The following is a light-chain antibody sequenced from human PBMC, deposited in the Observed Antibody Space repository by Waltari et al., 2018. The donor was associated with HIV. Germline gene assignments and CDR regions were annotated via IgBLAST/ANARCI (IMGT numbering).Light chain of an antibody. J-gene: IGLJ2*01. Sequence: QLVLTQSPSASASLGASVKPTCPLRSGHPNYALAWHQQQPGKGPRYLMKVNSDGSLNMGDGIPDRFSGSSSGAERSLTISSLQPEDEADYYCQTWGTVVFGGGTKLAVL. CDR1: SGHPNYA. CDR3: QTWGTVV. V-gene: IGLV4-69*01. CDR2: VNSDGSL.